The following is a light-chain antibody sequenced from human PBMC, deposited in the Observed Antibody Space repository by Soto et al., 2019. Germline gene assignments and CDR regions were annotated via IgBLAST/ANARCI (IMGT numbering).Light chain of an antibody. CDR1: QSISSW. CDR3: QHYNSYSEA. V-gene: IGKV1-5*01. Sequence: DIQMTQSTSTLSASVGDRVTITCRASQSISSWLAWYQQKPGKAPKLLIYDASSLESGVPSRFSGGGSGTEFTLTISSLQPDDFATYYCQHYNSYSEAFGQGTKVDIK. J-gene: IGKJ1*01. CDR2: DAS.